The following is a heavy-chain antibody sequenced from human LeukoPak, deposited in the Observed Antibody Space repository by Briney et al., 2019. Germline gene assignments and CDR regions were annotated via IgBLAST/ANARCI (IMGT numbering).Heavy chain of an antibody. Sequence: GASVKVSCKASGGTFSSYAISWVRQAPGQGLEWMGRIIPILGIANYAQKFQGRVTITADKSTSTAYMELSSLRSEDTAVYYCARVGGSSSLDYWGQGTLVTVSS. V-gene: IGHV1-69*04. CDR3: ARVGGSSSLDY. J-gene: IGHJ4*02. CDR2: IIPILGIA. D-gene: IGHD6-6*01. CDR1: GGTFSSYA.